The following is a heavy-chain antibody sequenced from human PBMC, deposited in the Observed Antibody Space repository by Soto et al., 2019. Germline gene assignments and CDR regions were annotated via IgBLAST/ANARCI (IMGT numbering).Heavy chain of an antibody. CDR2: IIPVLATT. CDR1: AGTFPHYA. V-gene: IGHV1-69*13. J-gene: IGHJ5*02. D-gene: IGHD7-27*01. CDR3: AGNWGNSLGNWLAP. Sequence: SVKVSCKASAGTFPHYARSPVRQAPGQGLEWMGGIIPVLATTTYAQKFQGRVSISADESTSTAYIELSSLNSEDTAVYYCAGNWGNSLGNWLAPWGQGALVTVSS.